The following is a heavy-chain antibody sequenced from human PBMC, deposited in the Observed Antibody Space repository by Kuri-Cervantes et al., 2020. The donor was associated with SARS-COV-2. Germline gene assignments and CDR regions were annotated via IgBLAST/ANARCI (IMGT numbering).Heavy chain of an antibody. J-gene: IGHJ6*02. V-gene: IGHV3-74*03. Sequence: GGSLRLSCVASGITFSRYWMYWVRQPPGKGLVWVSRINSDGSTTTYADFVKGRFTISRDNAKSTVYLQMNSLRAEDTAVYYCASATNDFWSGFYPHYYYYYGMDVWGQGTTVTVSS. CDR2: INSDGSTT. CDR1: GITFSRYW. D-gene: IGHD3-3*01. CDR3: ASATNDFWSGFYPHYYYYYGMDV.